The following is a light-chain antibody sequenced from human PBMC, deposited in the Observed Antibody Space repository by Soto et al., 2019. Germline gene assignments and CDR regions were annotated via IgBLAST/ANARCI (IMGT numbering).Light chain of an antibody. CDR3: QQYGSSPPLT. CDR2: GAS. CDR1: QSVSRNY. V-gene: IGKV3-20*01. J-gene: IGKJ4*01. Sequence: EIVLTQSPGTLSLSPGERATLSCRASQSVSRNYLAWYQQKPGQAPRLLIYGASSRATGISDRFSGSGSGTDFTLTISRLEPEDFVVYYCQQYGSSPPLTFGGGTKVEIK.